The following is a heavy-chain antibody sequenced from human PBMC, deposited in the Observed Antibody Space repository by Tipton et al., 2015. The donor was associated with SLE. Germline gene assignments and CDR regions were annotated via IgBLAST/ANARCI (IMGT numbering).Heavy chain of an antibody. V-gene: IGHV4-39*07. Sequence: TLSLTCTVSGGSISSSGYYWGWIRQPPGKGLEWIGNIYYSGSTYCNPSLKSRVTISVDTSKNQFSLKLSSVTAADTAVYYCARVTGHSSGWYGWVDYWGQGTLVTVSS. D-gene: IGHD6-19*01. J-gene: IGHJ4*02. CDR1: GGSISSSGYY. CDR2: IYYSGST. CDR3: ARVTGHSSGWYGWVDY.